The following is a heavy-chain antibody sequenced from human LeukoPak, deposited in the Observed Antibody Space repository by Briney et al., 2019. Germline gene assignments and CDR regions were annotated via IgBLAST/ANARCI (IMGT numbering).Heavy chain of an antibody. Sequence: GGSLRLSCAASGFTFSAYWMTWVRQAPGKGLEWVANIKQDGSEKDYVDSVKGRFTISRDNAKNSLYLQMNSLRVEDTAVYHCARGLSWFDHWGQGTLVTVSS. V-gene: IGHV3-7*01. J-gene: IGHJ5*02. CDR3: ARGLSWFDH. D-gene: IGHD3-22*01. CDR1: GFTFSAYW. CDR2: IKQDGSEK.